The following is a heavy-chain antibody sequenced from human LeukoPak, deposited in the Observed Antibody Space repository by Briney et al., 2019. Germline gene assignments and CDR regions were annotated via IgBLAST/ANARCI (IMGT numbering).Heavy chain of an antibody. J-gene: IGHJ4*02. Sequence: ASVKVSCKASGYTFTSYGISWVRQAPGQGLEWMGWISAYNGNTNYAQKLQGRGTMTTDTSTSTAYMELRSLRSDDTAVYYCARDPPSSSLDYFDYWGQGTLVTVSS. CDR2: ISAYNGNT. CDR3: ARDPPSSSLDYFDY. V-gene: IGHV1-18*01. D-gene: IGHD6-13*01. CDR1: GYTFTSYG.